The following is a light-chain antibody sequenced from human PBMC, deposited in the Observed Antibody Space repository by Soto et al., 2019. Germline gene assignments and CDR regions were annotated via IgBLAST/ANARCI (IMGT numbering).Light chain of an antibody. CDR3: QQYSRSPIFT. CDR2: AAS. J-gene: IGKJ3*01. V-gene: IGKV3-20*01. CDR1: QSVASNY. Sequence: EIVLTQSPATLSLSPGERATLSCRASQSVASNYLAWYQKRPGQAPRLLIYAASTRAAGIPDRFTGSGSGTDFTLTISRLEPEEFAVFFCQQYSRSPIFTFGHGTTVDIK.